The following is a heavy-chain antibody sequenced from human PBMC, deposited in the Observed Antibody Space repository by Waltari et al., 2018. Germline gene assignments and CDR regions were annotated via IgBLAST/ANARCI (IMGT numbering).Heavy chain of an antibody. J-gene: IGHJ4*02. CDR2: INPNSGGT. Sequence: QVQLVQSGAEVKPPGASVTVSCQASGYPFTDSYIHWVRQAPGQGLEYMGWINPNSGGTNYAQRLQGRVTMTRDRSIGTAYMELTRLRSDDTAVYYCARSSYESSRYYPFDYWGQGTLVTVSS. CDR1: GYPFTDSY. V-gene: IGHV1-2*02. D-gene: IGHD3-22*01. CDR3: ARSSYESSRYYPFDY.